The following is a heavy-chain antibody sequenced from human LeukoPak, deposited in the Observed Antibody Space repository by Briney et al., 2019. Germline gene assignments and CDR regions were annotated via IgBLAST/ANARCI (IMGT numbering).Heavy chain of an antibody. D-gene: IGHD4-23*01. CDR2: IYYSGST. V-gene: IGHV4-59*01. Sequence: SETLSLTCTVSGGSISSYYWSWIRQPPGKGLEWIGYIYYSGSTNYNPSLKSRVTISVDTSKNQFSLKLRSVTAADTAVFYFARDGAPDYRGNSGWYFDLWGRGTLVTVSS. J-gene: IGHJ2*01. CDR3: ARDGAPDYRGNSGWYFDL. CDR1: GGSISSYY.